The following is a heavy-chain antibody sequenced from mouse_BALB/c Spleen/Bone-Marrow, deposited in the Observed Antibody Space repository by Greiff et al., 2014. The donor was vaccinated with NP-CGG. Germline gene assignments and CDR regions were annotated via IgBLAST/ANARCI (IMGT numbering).Heavy chain of an antibody. CDR3: GRSIHYCGYDVMDY. CDR1: GYTFTEHA. J-gene: IGHJ4*01. Sequence: QVHVKQSGPELVRPGVSVKISCKGSGYTFTEHAMHWVRQSHAKSLEWIGLISTYSGNTNYNQKFKGKATMTVDKSSSTAYMELARLTSDDSAIYYCGRSIHYCGYDVMDYWGQGTSVTVSS. CDR2: ISTYSGNT. D-gene: IGHD1-2*01. V-gene: IGHV1-67*01.